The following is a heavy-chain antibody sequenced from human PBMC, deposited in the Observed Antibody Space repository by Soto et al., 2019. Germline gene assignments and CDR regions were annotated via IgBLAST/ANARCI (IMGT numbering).Heavy chain of an antibody. Sequence: QVQLQQWGAGLLKPSETLSLTCAVYGGSFSGYYWSWIRQPPGKGLEWIGEINHSGSTNYNPSLKRRVTISVDTSKNQFSLKLSSVTAADTAVYYCARFGVVSISSGNWFDPWGQGTLVTVSS. CDR2: INHSGST. CDR1: GGSFSGYY. CDR3: ARFGVVSISSGNWFDP. J-gene: IGHJ5*02. V-gene: IGHV4-34*01. D-gene: IGHD3-3*01.